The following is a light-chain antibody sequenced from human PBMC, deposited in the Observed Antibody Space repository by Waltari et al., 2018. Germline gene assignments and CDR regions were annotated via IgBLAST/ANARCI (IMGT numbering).Light chain of an antibody. CDR1: QRVLYTSNNKNY. Sequence: DIVMTQSPDSLAVSLGERATINCKSSQRVLYTSNNKNYLAWYQQKPGQPPKLLFYWASTRESGVPDRFSGSGSGTDFTLTISGLQAEDVAVYYCQQYYSPPWTFGQGAQVESK. J-gene: IGKJ1*01. V-gene: IGKV4-1*01. CDR2: WAS. CDR3: QQYYSPPWT.